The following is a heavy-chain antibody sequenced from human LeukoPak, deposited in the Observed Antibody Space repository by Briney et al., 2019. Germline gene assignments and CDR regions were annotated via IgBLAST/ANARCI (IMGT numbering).Heavy chain of an antibody. D-gene: IGHD6-19*01. CDR1: GGSISSGGYY. CDR3: ARGMSVYGIAVAGNDYYYGMDV. J-gene: IGHJ6*02. V-gene: IGHV4-31*03. Sequence: PSETLSLTCTVSGGSISSGGYYWSWIRQHPGKGLEWIGYIYYSGSTYYNPSLKSRVTISVDTSKNQFSLKLSSVTAADTAVYYCARGMSVYGIAVAGNDYYYGMDVWGQGTTVTVSS. CDR2: IYYSGST.